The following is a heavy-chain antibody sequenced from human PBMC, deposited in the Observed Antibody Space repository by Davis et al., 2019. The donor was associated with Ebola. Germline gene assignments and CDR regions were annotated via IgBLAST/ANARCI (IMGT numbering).Heavy chain of an antibody. Sequence: GGSLRLSCAASGFTFSSYWMHWVRQAPGKGLVWVSCINRDGSTTTYADSVKGRFTISRDNAKNTLYLQMNTLRAEDTAVYYCARGPSTGNSFSYWGQGTLVTVSS. CDR1: GFTFSSYW. CDR2: INRDGSTT. CDR3: ARGPSTGNSFSY. V-gene: IGHV3-74*03. D-gene: IGHD6-13*01. J-gene: IGHJ4*02.